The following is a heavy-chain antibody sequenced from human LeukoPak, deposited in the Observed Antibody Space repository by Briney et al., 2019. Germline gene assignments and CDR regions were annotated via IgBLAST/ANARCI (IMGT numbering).Heavy chain of an antibody. CDR3: ARRNDYDFWSGSIDY. Sequence: SETLSLTCTVSGGSISSSSYYWGWIRQPPGKGLEWIGSIYYSGSTYYNPSLKSRVTISVDTSKNQSSLKLSSVTAADTAVYYCARRNDYDFWSGSIDYWGQGTLVTVSS. CDR1: GGSISSSSYY. CDR2: IYYSGST. V-gene: IGHV4-39*01. J-gene: IGHJ4*02. D-gene: IGHD3-3*01.